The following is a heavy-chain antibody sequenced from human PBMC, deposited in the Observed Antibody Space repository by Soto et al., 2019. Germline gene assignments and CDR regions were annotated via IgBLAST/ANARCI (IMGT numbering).Heavy chain of an antibody. D-gene: IGHD2-15*01. J-gene: IGHJ4*02. Sequence: ASVTVSCKASGGTFSSYTISWVRQAPGQGLEWMGWISANNGNTNYAQKLQGRVTMTTDTSTSTAYMELRSLRSDDTAVYYCARGIYCSGGSCYDDYWGQGTLVTVSS. CDR3: ARGIYCSGGSCYDDY. V-gene: IGHV1-18*01. CDR2: ISANNGNT. CDR1: GGTFSSYT.